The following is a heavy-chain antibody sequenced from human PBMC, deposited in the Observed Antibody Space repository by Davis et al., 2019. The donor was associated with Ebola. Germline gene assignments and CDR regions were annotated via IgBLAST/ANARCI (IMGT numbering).Heavy chain of an antibody. V-gene: IGHV3-73*01. Sequence: GESLKISCAASGFTFSGSAMHWVRQASGKGLEWVGRIRSKANSYATAYAASVKGRFTISRDDSKNTAYLQMNSLKTEDTAVYYCARPPGRYYYGMDVWGQGTTVTVSS. J-gene: IGHJ6*02. CDR2: IRSKANSYAT. CDR1: GFTFSGSA. CDR3: ARPPGRYYYGMDV. D-gene: IGHD2-8*02.